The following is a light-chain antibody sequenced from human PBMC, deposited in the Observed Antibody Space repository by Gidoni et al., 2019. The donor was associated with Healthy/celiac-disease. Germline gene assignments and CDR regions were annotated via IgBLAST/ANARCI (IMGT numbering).Light chain of an antibody. Sequence: IVLTQSPATLSLSPGERATLSCRASQSVSSYFAWYQQKPGQAPRLLIYDASNRATGIPARFSGSGSGTDFTLTISSLEPEDFAVYYCQQRSSAFXGXTKVXIK. CDR3: QQRSSA. V-gene: IGKV3-11*01. CDR1: QSVSSY. CDR2: DAS. J-gene: IGKJ4*01.